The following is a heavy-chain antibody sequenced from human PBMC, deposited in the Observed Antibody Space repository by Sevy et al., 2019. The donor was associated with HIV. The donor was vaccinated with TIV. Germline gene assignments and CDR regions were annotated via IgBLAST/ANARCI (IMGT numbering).Heavy chain of an antibody. J-gene: IGHJ4*02. Sequence: SETLSLTCTVSGVSISSSSYDWGWIRQPPGKGLEWIASFFFTGSTYYNPSLKSRVTISGETSNNQFSLKLNSVTAAETALYYCARQWGLVDRAFDYWGQGTLVTVSS. CDR3: ARQWGLVDRAFDY. CDR1: GVSISSSSYD. CDR2: FFFTGST. V-gene: IGHV4-39*01. D-gene: IGHD3-10*01.